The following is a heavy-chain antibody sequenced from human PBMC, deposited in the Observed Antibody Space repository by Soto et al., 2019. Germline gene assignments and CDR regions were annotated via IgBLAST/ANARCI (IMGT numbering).Heavy chain of an antibody. J-gene: IGHJ4*02. V-gene: IGHV4-39*02. CDR1: GGSISSGGYY. Sequence: PSETLSLTCTVSGGSISSGGYYWVWIRQPPGKGLEWIGNVYYNGNTYYNPSLSSRLTISVDTSNNHFSLKVKYVTAADTAVYYCARFSGSYNHRYFDCWGQGILVTVSS. CDR3: ARFSGSYNHRYFDC. CDR2: VYYNGNT. D-gene: IGHD3-10*01.